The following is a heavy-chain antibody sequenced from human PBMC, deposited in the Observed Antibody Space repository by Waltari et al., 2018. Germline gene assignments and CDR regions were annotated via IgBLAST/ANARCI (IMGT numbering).Heavy chain of an antibody. Sequence: QVQLQESGPGLVKPSETLSLTCAVSGSSISSGYYWGWLRQPPGKGLEWIGSIYHSGSTYYNPSLKSRVTISVDTSKNQFSLKLSSVTAADTAVYYCATLYGDHFDYWGQGTLVTVSS. D-gene: IGHD4-17*01. CDR3: ATLYGDHFDY. CDR2: IYHSGST. J-gene: IGHJ4*02. V-gene: IGHV4-38-2*01. CDR1: GSSISSGYY.